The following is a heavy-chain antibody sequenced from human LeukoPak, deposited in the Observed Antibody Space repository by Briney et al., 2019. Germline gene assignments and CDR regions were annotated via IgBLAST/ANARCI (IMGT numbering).Heavy chain of an antibody. CDR3: AKEPSVPAAPYYFDY. CDR1: GFTFSSYA. Sequence: GGSLRLSCAASGFTFSSYAMSWVRQAPGKGLEWVSAISGSGGNTYYAESVKGRFTNSRDNSKNTLYLQMNSLRAEDTAVYYCAKEPSVPAAPYYFDYWGQGTLVTVSS. J-gene: IGHJ4*02. V-gene: IGHV3-23*01. CDR2: ISGSGGNT. D-gene: IGHD2-2*01.